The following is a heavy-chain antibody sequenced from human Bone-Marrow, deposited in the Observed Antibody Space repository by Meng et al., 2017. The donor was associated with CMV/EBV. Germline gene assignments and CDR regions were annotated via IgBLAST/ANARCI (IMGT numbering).Heavy chain of an antibody. CDR3: AKGYLGYSSSSTFDY. CDR2: IRYDGSNK. Sequence: GESLKISCAASGFTFSSYGMHWVRQAPGKGLEWVAFIRYDGSNKYYADSVKGRFTISRDNSKNTLYLQMNSLRAEDTAVYYCAKGYLGYSSSSTFDYWGQGTLVTVSS. J-gene: IGHJ4*02. V-gene: IGHV3-30*02. CDR1: GFTFSSYG. D-gene: IGHD6-6*01.